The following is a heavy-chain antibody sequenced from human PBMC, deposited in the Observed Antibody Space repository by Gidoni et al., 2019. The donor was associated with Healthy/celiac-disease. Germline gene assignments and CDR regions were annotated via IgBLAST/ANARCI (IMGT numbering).Heavy chain of an antibody. V-gene: IGHV3-23*01. CDR2: ISGSGGNT. CDR3: YYCDSSGYYYVGDY. J-gene: IGHJ4*02. D-gene: IGHD3-22*01. CDR1: GFTFSSYA. Sequence: EVQLLESGGGLVQPGGSLRLSCAASGFTFSSYAMSWVRQAPGKGLECVSAISGSGGNTYCADSVKGRFTISRDNSENALYLQMNSLRAEDAAVYYCYYCDSSGYYYVGDYWGRGTLVTVSS.